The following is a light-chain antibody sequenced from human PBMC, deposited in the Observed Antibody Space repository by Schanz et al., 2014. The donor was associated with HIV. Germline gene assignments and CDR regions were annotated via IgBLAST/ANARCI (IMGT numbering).Light chain of an antibody. V-gene: IGLV2-11*01. CDR3: CSYAGTYTRYV. CDR1: NSDVGSYNF. Sequence: QSALTQPASVSGSPGQSITISCTGTNSDVGSYNFVSWYQQHPGKAPKLMIYEVSNRPSGVPDRFSGSQSGTSASLVISGLQSEDEADYFCCSYAGTYTRYVFGTGTKLTVL. CDR2: EVS. J-gene: IGLJ1*01.